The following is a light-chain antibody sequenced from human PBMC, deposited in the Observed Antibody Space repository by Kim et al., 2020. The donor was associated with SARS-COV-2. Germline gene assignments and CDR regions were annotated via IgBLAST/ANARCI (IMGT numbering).Light chain of an antibody. Sequence: SPGERATRSCRASQSVSSSYLACYQQKPGQAPRLLIYGASSRATGIPDRFSGSGSGTDFTLTISRLEPEDFAVYYCQQYGSSSWTFGQGTKVEIK. J-gene: IGKJ1*01. CDR1: QSVSSSY. CDR3: QQYGSSSWT. V-gene: IGKV3-20*01. CDR2: GAS.